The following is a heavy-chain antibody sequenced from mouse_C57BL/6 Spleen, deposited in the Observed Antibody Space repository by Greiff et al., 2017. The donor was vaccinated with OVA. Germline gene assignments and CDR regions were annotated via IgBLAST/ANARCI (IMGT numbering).Heavy chain of an antibody. CDR2: IRNKANGYTT. CDR1: GFTFTDYY. Sequence: EVQLVESGGGLVQPGGSLSLSCAASGFTFTDYYMSWVRQPPGKALEWLGFIRNKANGYTTEYSASVKGRFTISRDNSQSILYLQMNALRAEDSATYYCARCGYDGDYYAMDYWGQGTSVTVSS. D-gene: IGHD2-2*01. V-gene: IGHV7-3*01. J-gene: IGHJ4*01. CDR3: ARCGYDGDYYAMDY.